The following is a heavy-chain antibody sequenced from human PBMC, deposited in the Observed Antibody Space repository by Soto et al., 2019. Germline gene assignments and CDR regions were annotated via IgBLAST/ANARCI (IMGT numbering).Heavy chain of an antibody. J-gene: IGHJ6*02. V-gene: IGHV1-2*02. CDR1: GYIFTDYY. D-gene: IGHD5-12*01. CDR3: ARVGDGYNQGMDV. Sequence: ASVKVSCKASGYIFTDYYINWVRQAPGQGLEWMGWINPNRGDTNYAQKFQGRVTLTRDTSITTAYMELSRLRSDDTAVYYCARVGDGYNQGMDVWGQGTKVTVSS. CDR2: INPNRGDT.